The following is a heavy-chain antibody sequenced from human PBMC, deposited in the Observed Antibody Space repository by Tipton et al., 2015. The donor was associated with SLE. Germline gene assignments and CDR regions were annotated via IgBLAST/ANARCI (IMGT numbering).Heavy chain of an antibody. CDR3: ASQQLPYYYGMDV. D-gene: IGHD6-13*01. CDR2: ISYDGSNK. V-gene: IGHV3-30*04. CDR1: GFTFSSYA. Sequence: SLRLSCAASGFTFSSYAMHWVRQAPGKGLEWVAAISYDGSNKYYADSVKGRFTISRDNSKNTLYLQMNSLRAEDTAVYYCASQQLPYYYGMDVWGQGTTVTVSS. J-gene: IGHJ6*02.